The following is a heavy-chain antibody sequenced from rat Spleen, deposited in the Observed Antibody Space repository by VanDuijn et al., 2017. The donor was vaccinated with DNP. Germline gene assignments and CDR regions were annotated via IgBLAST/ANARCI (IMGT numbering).Heavy chain of an antibody. CDR1: GYSITSNY. CDR3: ARSIFNYGSYPFDY. D-gene: IGHD1-3*01. V-gene: IGHV3-1*01. Sequence: EVQLQESGPGLVKPSQSLSLTCSVTGYSITSNYWGWIRKFPGNKMEWIGHISYSGRTDYNPSLKSRISITRDTSNNQFFLQVNSVITEDTATYYCARSIFNYGSYPFDYWGQGVMVTVSS. J-gene: IGHJ2*01. CDR2: ISYSGRT.